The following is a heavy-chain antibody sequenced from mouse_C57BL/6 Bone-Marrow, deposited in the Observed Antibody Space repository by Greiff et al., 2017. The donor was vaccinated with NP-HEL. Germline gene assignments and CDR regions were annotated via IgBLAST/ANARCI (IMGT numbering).Heavy chain of an antibody. D-gene: IGHD2-13*01. Sequence: VQLKQSGAELVRPGASVKLSCKASGFNIKDDYMNWVKQRPEQGLEWIGWIDPGNGDTEYASKFQGKATITADTSSNTAYLQLSSLTSEDTAVEYCTTYGDGLAYWGQGTLVTVSA. V-gene: IGHV14-4*01. J-gene: IGHJ3*01. CDR3: TTYGDGLAY. CDR1: GFNIKDDY. CDR2: IDPGNGDT.